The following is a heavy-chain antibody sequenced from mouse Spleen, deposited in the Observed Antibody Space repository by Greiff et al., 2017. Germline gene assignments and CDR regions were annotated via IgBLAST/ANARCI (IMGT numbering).Heavy chain of an antibody. J-gene: IGHJ1*01. Sequence: EVKLQESGPGLVKPSQSLSLTCSVTGYSITSGYYWNWIRQFPGNKLEWMGYISYDGSNNYNPSLKNRISITRDTSKNQFFLKLNSVTTEDTATYYCARAVVTYWYFDVWGAGTTVTVSS. CDR1: GYSITSGYY. D-gene: IGHD1-1*01. V-gene: IGHV3-6*01. CDR3: ARAVVTYWYFDV. CDR2: ISYDGSN.